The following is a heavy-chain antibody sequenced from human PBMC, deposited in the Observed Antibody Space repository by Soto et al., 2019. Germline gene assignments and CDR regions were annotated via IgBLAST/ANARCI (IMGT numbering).Heavy chain of an antibody. J-gene: IGHJ4*02. CDR3: ARDRMGIDY. CDR2: IWYDGSNK. V-gene: IGHV3-33*01. CDR1: GFTFSSYG. D-gene: IGHD2-8*01. Sequence: QVQLVESGGGVVQPGRSLRLSCAASGFTFSSYGMHWVRQAPGKGLEWVAVIWYDGSNKYYADSVKGRFTISRDNSKNTLYLQMSSLRDEDTAVYYCARDRMGIDYWGQGTLVTVSS.